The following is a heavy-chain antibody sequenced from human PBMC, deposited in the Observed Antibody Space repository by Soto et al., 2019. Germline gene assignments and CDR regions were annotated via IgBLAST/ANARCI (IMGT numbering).Heavy chain of an antibody. Sequence: SGPTLVNPTETLTLTCTVSGFSLSNARMGVSWIRQPPGKALEWLAHIFSNDEKSYSTSLKSRLTISKDTSKSQVVLTMTNMDPVDTATYYCARSYSRPISGYSSGFPHNYYFDYWGQGTLVTVSS. D-gene: IGHD6-19*01. CDR2: IFSNDEK. J-gene: IGHJ4*02. CDR3: ARSYSRPISGYSSGFPHNYYFDY. V-gene: IGHV2-26*01. CDR1: GFSLSNARMG.